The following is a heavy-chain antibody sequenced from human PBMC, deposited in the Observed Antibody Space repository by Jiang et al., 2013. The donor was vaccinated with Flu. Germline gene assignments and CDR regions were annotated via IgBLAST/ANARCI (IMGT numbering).Heavy chain of an antibody. Sequence: QLLESGGGVVQPGRSLRLSCAASGFTFSSYGMHWVRQAPGKGLEWVAVIWYDGNNKYYADSVKGRFTISRDNSKNTLYLQINSLRAEDTAVYYCARDDLPLEMATVYWGQGTLVTVSS. J-gene: IGHJ4*02. CDR3: ARDDLPLEMATVY. D-gene: IGHD5-24*01. V-gene: IGHV3-33*01. CDR1: GFTFSSYG. CDR2: IWYDGNNK.